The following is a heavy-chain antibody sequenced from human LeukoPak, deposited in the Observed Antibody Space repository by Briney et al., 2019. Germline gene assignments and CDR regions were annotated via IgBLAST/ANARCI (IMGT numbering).Heavy chain of an antibody. Sequence: GSLRLSCAASGYGFSDQYMDWVRQAPGKGLEWVGRIGNKANIYTTEYAASVKGRFIISRDDSKKSLYLQMNGLKTEDTAVYHCVRGYSGVSVYAFDIWGQGTMFTVSS. CDR1: GYGFSDQY. CDR2: IGNKANIYTT. CDR3: VRGYSGVSVYAFDI. D-gene: IGHD1-26*01. V-gene: IGHV3-72*01. J-gene: IGHJ3*02.